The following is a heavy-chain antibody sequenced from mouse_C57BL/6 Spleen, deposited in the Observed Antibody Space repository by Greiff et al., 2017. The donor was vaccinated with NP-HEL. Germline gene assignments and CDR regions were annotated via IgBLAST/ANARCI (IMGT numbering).Heavy chain of an antibody. Sequence: EVMLVESGGGLVQPGGSLKLSCAASGFTFSDYYMYWVRQTPEKRLEWVAYISNGGGSTYYPDNVKGRFTISRDNAKNTLYLQMSRLKSEDTAMYYCARHNYYGSSYWYFDVWGTGTTVTVSS. CDR1: GFTFSDYY. CDR3: ARHNYYGSSYWYFDV. CDR2: ISNGGGST. J-gene: IGHJ1*03. V-gene: IGHV5-12*01. D-gene: IGHD1-1*01.